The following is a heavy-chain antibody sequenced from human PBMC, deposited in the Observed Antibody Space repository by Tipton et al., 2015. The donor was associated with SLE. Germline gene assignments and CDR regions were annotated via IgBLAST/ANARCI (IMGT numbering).Heavy chain of an antibody. V-gene: IGHV4-39*07. D-gene: IGHD1-1*01. Sequence: GLVKPSQTLTLTCTVSGGSITRSGDYWGWIRQSPGRGLDWIASISYSGSTYFHPTLKSRVTIARDTSENQFSLKMTSVNAADTALYFCARENWSFSHMDVWGRGTTVIVSS. J-gene: IGHJ6*04. CDR3: ARENWSFSHMDV. CDR2: ISYSGST. CDR1: GGSITRSGDY.